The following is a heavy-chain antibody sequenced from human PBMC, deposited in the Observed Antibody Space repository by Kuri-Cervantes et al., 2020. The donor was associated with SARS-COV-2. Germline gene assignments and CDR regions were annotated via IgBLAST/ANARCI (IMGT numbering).Heavy chain of an antibody. D-gene: IGHD3-10*01. CDR1: GYTFTSYG. V-gene: IGHV1-18*01. CDR3: ARVSGYGSGSYNSFSDFDY. CDR2: ISAYNGNT. Sequence: ASVKVSCKASGYTFTSYGISWVRQAPGQGLEWMGWISAYNGNTNYAQKFQGRVTMTRNTSISTAYMELSSLRSEDTAVYYCARVSGYGSGSYNSFSDFDYWGQGTLVTVSS. J-gene: IGHJ4*02.